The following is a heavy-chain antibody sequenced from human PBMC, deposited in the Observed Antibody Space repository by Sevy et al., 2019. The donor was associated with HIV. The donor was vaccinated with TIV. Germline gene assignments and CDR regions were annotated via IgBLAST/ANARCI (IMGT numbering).Heavy chain of an antibody. CDR3: ARETIHYYDTSGYCDY. Sequence: GRSLRLSCAASGFIFSSYSMNWVRQAPGKGLEWVSSISSTSNYKYYADSVKGRFTISRDNAKNSLYLQVNSLRAEDTAVYYCARETIHYYDTSGYCDYWGQGTLVTVSS. CDR2: ISSTSNYK. V-gene: IGHV3-21*01. D-gene: IGHD3-22*01. CDR1: GFIFSSYS. J-gene: IGHJ4*02.